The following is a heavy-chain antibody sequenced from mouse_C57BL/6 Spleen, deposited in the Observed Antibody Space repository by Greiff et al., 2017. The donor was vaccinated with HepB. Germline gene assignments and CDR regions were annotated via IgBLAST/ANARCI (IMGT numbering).Heavy chain of an antibody. CDR3: ARAGDYAWFAY. V-gene: IGHV3-1*01. CDR2: ISYSGST. J-gene: IGHJ3*01. Sequence: VQLQQSGPGMVKPSQSLSLTCTVTGYSITSGYDWHWIRHFPGNKLEWMGYISYSGSTNYNPSLKSRISITHDTSKNHFFLKLNSVTTEDTATYYCARAGDYAWFAYWGQGTLVTVSA. CDR1: GYSITSGYD. D-gene: IGHD2-4*01.